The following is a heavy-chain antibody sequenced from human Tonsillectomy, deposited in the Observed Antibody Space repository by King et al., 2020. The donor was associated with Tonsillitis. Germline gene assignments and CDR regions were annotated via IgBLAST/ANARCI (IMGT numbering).Heavy chain of an antibody. CDR2: IRNKDNSYTI. J-gene: IGHJ4*02. CDR1: GFTFSDHR. Sequence: VQLVQSGGDLVQPGGSLRLSCAASGFTFSDHRMDWVRQAPGKGLEWVARIRNKDNSYTIEYAAPVKGRFTISRDDSKNSLYLQMNSLKTEDTAVYYCARVNGRHSFDYWGQGTLVTVSS. V-gene: IGHV3-72*01. D-gene: IGHD1-26*01. CDR3: ARVNGRHSFDY.